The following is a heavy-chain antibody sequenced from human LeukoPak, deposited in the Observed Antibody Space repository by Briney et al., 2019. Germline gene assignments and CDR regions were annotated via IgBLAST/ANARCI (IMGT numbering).Heavy chain of an antibody. CDR3: ARVAKGDDY. CDR2: INYSGGST. Sequence: GGSLRLSCAASGFTFSIYAMSWVRQAPGKGLEWVSSINYSGGSTYYADSVKGRFTISRDNSKNTLYLLMNSLRVDDTAVYYCARVAKGDDYWGQGTLVTVSS. V-gene: IGHV3-23*01. J-gene: IGHJ4*02. CDR1: GFTFSIYA.